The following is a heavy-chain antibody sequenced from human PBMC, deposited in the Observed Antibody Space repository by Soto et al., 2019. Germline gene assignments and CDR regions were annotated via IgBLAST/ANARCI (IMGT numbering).Heavy chain of an antibody. V-gene: IGHV1-69*01. D-gene: IGHD5-12*01. Sequence: QVQLVQSGAEVKKPGSSVKVSCKASGGTFSSYAISWVRQAPGQGLEWMGGIIPIFGTANYAQKFQGRVTIPADESTSTAYMELSSLRSEDTAVYYCARVSSTWLGSGYDYSDGMDVWGQGTTVTVSS. CDR1: GGTFSSYA. CDR2: IIPIFGTA. J-gene: IGHJ6*02. CDR3: ARVSSTWLGSGYDYSDGMDV.